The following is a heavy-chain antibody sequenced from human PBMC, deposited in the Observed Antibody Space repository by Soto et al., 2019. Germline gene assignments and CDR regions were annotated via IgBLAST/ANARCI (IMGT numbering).Heavy chain of an antibody. Sequence: EVQLVESGGGLVQPGGSLRLSCAASRFTFSTYWMHWVRRVPGKGLVWVSRINSDGSSTTYADSVKGRFTISRDNAKNTLYMQMTSLRAEDTAVYYCARLRSTTLGGGDAFDTWGQGTMVTVSS. CDR1: RFTFSTYW. J-gene: IGHJ3*02. CDR2: INSDGSST. CDR3: ARLRSTTLGGGDAFDT. D-gene: IGHD4-17*01. V-gene: IGHV3-74*03.